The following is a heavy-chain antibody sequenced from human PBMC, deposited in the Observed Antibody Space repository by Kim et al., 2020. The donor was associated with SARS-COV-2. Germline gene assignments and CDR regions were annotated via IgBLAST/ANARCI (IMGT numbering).Heavy chain of an antibody. CDR1: GGSISSYY. D-gene: IGHD3-10*01. CDR2: IYYSGST. Sequence: SETLSLTCTVSGGSISSYYWSWIRQPPGKGLEWIGYIYYSGSTNYNPSLKSRVTISVDTSKNQFSLKLSSVTAADTAVYYCARVPGNYYYGMDVWGQGTTVTVSS. J-gene: IGHJ6*02. CDR3: ARVPGNYYYGMDV. V-gene: IGHV4-59*01.